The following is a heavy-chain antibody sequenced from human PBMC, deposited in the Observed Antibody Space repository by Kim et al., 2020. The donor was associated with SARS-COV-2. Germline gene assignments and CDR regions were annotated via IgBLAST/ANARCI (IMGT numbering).Heavy chain of an antibody. CDR2: INHSGST. J-gene: IGHJ4*02. D-gene: IGHD3-16*02. Sequence: SETLSLTCAVYGGSFSGYYWSWIRQPPGKGLEWIGEINHSGSTNYNPSLKSRVTISVDTSKNQFSLKLSSVTAADTAVYYCARGFWSGDYVWGSYRPGFDYWGQGTLVTVSS. V-gene: IGHV4-34*01. CDR1: GGSFSGYY. CDR3: ARGFWSGDYVWGSYRPGFDY.